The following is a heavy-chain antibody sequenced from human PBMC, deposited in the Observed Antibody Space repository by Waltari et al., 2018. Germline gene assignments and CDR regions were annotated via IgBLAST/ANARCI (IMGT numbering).Heavy chain of an antibody. V-gene: IGHV3-23*01. CDR2: VTGSGSNT. CDR1: GFTFSYA. CDR3: TMGLSSYFIFDV. D-gene: IGHD3-3*01. J-gene: IGHJ3*01. Sequence: EVQLLESGGGLVQPGGSLRLPCAAFGFTFSYAMSWVRETPGKGLEWVSAVTGSGSNTYYADSVKGRFTISRDNTKNTLYLLMNSLRAEDTAVYFCTMGLSSYFIFDVWGQGSMVTVSS.